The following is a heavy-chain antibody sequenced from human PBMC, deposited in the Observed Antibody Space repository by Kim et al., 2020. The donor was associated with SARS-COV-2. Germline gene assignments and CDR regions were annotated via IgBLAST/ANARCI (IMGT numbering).Heavy chain of an antibody. Sequence: GGSLRLSCAVSGFTFSDYSMHWVRQAPGKGLEWVSGISASSNFIYYEDSVKGRFTISRDNAKNSLYLQMNSLRDEDTAVYYCVRDCDGTGDDAFDIWGQGAMVTVSS. D-gene: IGHD2-8*02. CDR2: ISASSNFI. CDR1: GFTFSDYS. V-gene: IGHV3-21*01. J-gene: IGHJ3*02. CDR3: VRDCDGTGDDAFDI.